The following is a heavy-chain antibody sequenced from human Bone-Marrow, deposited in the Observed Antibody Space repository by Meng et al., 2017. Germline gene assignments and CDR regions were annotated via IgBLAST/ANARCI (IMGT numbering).Heavy chain of an antibody. J-gene: IGHJ4*02. CDR1: GFTFSDYY. CDR2: ISSSGSTI. Sequence: GGSLRLSCAASGFTFSDYYMSWIRQAPGKGLEWVSYISSSGSTIYYADSVKGRFTISRDNAKNSLYLQMSSLRSDDTAMYYCARDEDISAAGKLFGDYWGQGTLVTVSS. D-gene: IGHD6-13*01. V-gene: IGHV3-11*01. CDR3: ARDEDISAAGKLFGDY.